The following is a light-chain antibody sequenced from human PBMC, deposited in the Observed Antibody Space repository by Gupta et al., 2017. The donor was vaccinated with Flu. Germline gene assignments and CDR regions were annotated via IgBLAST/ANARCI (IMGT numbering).Light chain of an antibody. V-gene: IGLV2-14*01. J-gene: IGLJ3*02. Sequence: SALTQPASVSGSSGQSITISCTGTSNDVGGYSYVSWYQQRPGKAPKLIIYEVTNRPSGVSNRFSGSKSGNTASLTISGLQAEDEADYYCSSYASSTTPVFGGGTELTVL. CDR3: SSYASSTTPV. CDR2: EVT. CDR1: SNDVGGYSY.